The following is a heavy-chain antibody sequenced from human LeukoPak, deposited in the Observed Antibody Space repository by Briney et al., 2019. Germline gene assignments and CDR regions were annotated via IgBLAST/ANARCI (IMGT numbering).Heavy chain of an antibody. CDR2: VRGSDAGT. D-gene: IGHD1-26*01. Sequence: GGSLRLSRAASGFTFSSYAMNWVRQAPGKGLEWVSAVRGSDAGTSYADSVKGRFTISRGNSKNTLYLQMNSLRAEDTAVYYCAKNRGGSYYSGSDYWGQGTLVTVSS. J-gene: IGHJ4*02. CDR3: AKNRGGSYYSGSDY. V-gene: IGHV3-23*01. CDR1: GFTFSSYA.